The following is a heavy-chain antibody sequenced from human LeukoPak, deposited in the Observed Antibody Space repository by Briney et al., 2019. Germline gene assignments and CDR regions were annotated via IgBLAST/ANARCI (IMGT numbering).Heavy chain of an antibody. J-gene: IGHJ4*02. CDR3: AKSTGYSTTGRDFDS. CDR1: GFTFRSYA. Sequence: GGPLRLSCAASGFTFRSYAMNWVRQAPGKGLEWVSAISGSGSATYYADSVKGRFTISRDNSKNTLYLQLSSLRAEDTAVYYCAKSTGYSTTGRDFDSWGRGTLVTVSS. V-gene: IGHV3-23*01. D-gene: IGHD6-13*01. CDR2: ISGSGSAT.